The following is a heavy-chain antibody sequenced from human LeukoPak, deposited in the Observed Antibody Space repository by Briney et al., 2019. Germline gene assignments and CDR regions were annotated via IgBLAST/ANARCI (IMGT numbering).Heavy chain of an antibody. J-gene: IGHJ4*02. CDR2: IYYSEIP. CDR3: ARHPTGGYNFFDY. Sequence: SETLSLTCTVSGASVSTYYWSLIRQSPGKGLEWIGSIYYSEIPNYNPSLKSRVTVSIDTSKNQFSLKLSSVTAADTAIYYCARHPTGGYNFFDYWGQGALVTVSS. V-gene: IGHV4-59*08. D-gene: IGHD5-12*01. CDR1: GASVSTYY.